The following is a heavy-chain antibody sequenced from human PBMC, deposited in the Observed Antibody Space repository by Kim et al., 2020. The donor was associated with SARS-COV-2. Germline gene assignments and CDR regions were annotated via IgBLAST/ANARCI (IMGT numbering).Heavy chain of an antibody. V-gene: IGHV3-30-3*01. D-gene: IGHD2-8*01. CDR1: GFTFRSYA. J-gene: IGHJ6*03. CDR2: ISFDGSRT. Sequence: GGSLRLSCAASGFTFRSYAMHWVRQAPGKGLEWLAAISFDGSRTFYADSVKGRFTISRDNSDNTLYLQIHSLRSEDTTVYFCARDGPKTWSPSVDEFDFYLDVGGRGTTVTVSS. CDR3: ARDGPKTWSPSVDEFDFYLDV.